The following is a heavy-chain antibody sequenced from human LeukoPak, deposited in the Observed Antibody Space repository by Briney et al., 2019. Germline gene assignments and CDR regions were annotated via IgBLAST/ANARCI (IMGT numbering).Heavy chain of an antibody. CDR1: GGTFSSYA. CDR3: ARLGRWVQRWSYGL. J-gene: IGHJ4*02. D-gene: IGHD5-18*01. CDR2: IIPIFGTA. Sequence: ASVKVSCKASGGTFSSYAISWVRQAPGQGLEWMGGIIPIFGTANYAQKFQGRVTITADKSTSTAYMELSSLRPEDTAMYYCARLGRWVQRWSYGLWGQGTPVTVSS. V-gene: IGHV1-69*06.